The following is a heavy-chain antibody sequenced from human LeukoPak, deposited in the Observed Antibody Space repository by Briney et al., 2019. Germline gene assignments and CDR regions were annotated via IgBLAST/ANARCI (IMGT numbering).Heavy chain of an antibody. J-gene: IGHJ4*02. CDR1: GGSISSSSYY. CDR3: ARRPNYGDYDGGFDY. D-gene: IGHD4-17*01. CDR2: IYYSGST. V-gene: IGHV4-39*01. Sequence: PSETLSLTCTVFGGSISSSSYYWGWIRQPPGKGLEWIGSIYYSGSTYYNPSLKSRVTISVDTSKNQFSLKLSSVTAADTAVYYCARRPNYGDYDGGFDYWGQGTLVTVSS.